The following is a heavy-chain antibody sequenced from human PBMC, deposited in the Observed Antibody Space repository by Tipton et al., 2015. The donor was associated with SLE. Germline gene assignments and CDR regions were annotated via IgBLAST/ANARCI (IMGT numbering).Heavy chain of an antibody. Sequence: TLSLTCTVTGGSINIYYWNWIRQSLGKGLEWIGYIYYSGSTYYNPSLKSRVTISVDTSKNQFSLRLNSVTAADTAVYYCARGTHFYGFFDSWGQGTLVTVSP. J-gene: IGHJ4*02. V-gene: IGHV4-59*01. CDR1: GGSINIYY. CDR3: ARGTHFYGFFDS. D-gene: IGHD3-3*02. CDR2: IYYSGST.